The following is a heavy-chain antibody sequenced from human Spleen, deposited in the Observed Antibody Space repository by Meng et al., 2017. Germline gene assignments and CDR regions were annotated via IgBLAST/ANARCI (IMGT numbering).Heavy chain of an antibody. V-gene: IGHV4-38-2*02. J-gene: IGHJ4*02. Sequence: GSLRLSCTVSGYSISSGYYWGWIRQPPGKGLEWIGSIYHSGSTYYNPSLKSRVTISVDTSKNQFSLKLSSVTAADTAVYYCASVAVDWYLRYWGQGTLVTVSS. D-gene: IGHD6-19*01. CDR2: IYHSGST. CDR3: ASVAVDWYLRY. CDR1: GYSISSGYY.